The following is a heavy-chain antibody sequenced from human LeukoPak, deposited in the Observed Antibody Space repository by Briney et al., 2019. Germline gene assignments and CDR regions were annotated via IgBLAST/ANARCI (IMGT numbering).Heavy chain of an antibody. J-gene: IGHJ3*02. CDR2: IYTSGRT. CDR3: ARGSYTHAYERVHDAFDI. D-gene: IGHD3-16*01. Sequence: PSQTLSLTCTVSASISRGSYYWSWIRQPAGKGLEWIGRIYTSGRTNYNPSLESRVAISVDTSKNHFSLNLNSVTGADTAVYFCARGSYTHAYERVHDAFDIWGQGTVITVAS. CDR1: ASISRGSYY. V-gene: IGHV4-61*02.